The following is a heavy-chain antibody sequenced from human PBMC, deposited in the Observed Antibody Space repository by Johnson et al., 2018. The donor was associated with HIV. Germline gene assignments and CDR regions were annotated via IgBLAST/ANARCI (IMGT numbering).Heavy chain of an antibody. CDR2: VSYNEDKK. CDR3: ARGPRSSGWYPYAFDI. Sequence: VQLVESGGGVVQPGRSLRLSCAASGFTFRTYPMHWVRQAPGKGLEWMAVVSYNEDKKYYADSVKGRFTISRDNSKNTLYLQMNSLRAGDTAVYYCARGPRSSGWYPYAFDIWGQGTMVTVSS. J-gene: IGHJ3*02. V-gene: IGHV3-30*14. D-gene: IGHD6-19*01. CDR1: GFTFRTYP.